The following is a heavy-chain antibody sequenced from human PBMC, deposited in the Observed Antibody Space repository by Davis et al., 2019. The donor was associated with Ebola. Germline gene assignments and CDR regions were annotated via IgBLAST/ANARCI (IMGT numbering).Heavy chain of an antibody. D-gene: IGHD6-19*01. Sequence: PGGSLRLSCAASGFTVSSNYMSWVRQAPGKGLEWVSTVTTNADATFYAVSVKGRFTISRDNSKNTLYLQMNSLRADDTALYYCARDSVAGNGIYDAYDIWGPGTMVTVSS. CDR3: ARDSVAGNGIYDAYDI. CDR1: GFTVSSNY. CDR2: VTTNADAT. J-gene: IGHJ3*02. V-gene: IGHV3-23*01.